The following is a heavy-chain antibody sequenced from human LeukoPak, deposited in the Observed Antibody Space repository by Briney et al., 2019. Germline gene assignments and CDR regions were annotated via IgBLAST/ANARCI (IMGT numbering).Heavy chain of an antibody. CDR1: GGSFSGYY. CDR3: ARVASLYYYYGMDV. V-gene: IGHV4-34*01. D-gene: IGHD6-6*01. CDR2: ISHSGST. Sequence: SETLSLTCAVYGGSFSGYYWSWIRQPPGKGLEWIGEISHSGSTNYNPSLKSRVTISVDTSKNQFSLKLSSVTAADTAVYYCARVASLYYYYGMDVWGQGTTVTVSS. J-gene: IGHJ6*02.